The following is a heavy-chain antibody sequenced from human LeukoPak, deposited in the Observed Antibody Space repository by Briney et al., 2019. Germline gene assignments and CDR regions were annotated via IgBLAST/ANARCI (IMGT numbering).Heavy chain of an antibody. D-gene: IGHD6-13*01. J-gene: IGHJ3*02. CDR2: IYYSGDT. CDR3: ARHGGQELAHEAIDI. V-gene: IGHV4-59*08. Sequence: SETLSLTCTVSGYSISSYYWNWIRQPPGKGLEWIGYIYYSGDTKYNPSLKSRVTISIDTSKNQFSLKLSSVTAADSAVYYCARHGGQELAHEAIDIWGQGTMVTVSS. CDR1: GYSISSYY.